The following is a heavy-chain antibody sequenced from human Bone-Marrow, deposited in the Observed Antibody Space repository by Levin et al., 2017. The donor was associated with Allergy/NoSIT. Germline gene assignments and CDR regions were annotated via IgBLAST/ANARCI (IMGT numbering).Heavy chain of an antibody. D-gene: IGHD6-19*01. CDR2: IKQDGSEK. J-gene: IGHJ3*02. CDR3: AVQSSGWPKDAFDI. Sequence: GESLKISCAASGFTFSSYWMSWVRQAPGKGLEWVANIKQDGSEKYYVDSVKGRFTISRDNAKNSLYLQMNSLRAEDTAVYYCAVQSSGWPKDAFDIWGQGTMVTVSS. CDR1: GFTFSSYW. V-gene: IGHV3-7*01.